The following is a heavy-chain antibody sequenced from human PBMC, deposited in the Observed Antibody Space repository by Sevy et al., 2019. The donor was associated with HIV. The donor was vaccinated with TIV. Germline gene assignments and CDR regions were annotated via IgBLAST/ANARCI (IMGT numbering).Heavy chain of an antibody. D-gene: IGHD1-26*01. V-gene: IGHV3-7*01. CDR1: GFTFSKYW. CDR2: IKQDAGQN. Sequence: GGSLRLSCAASGFTFSKYWMGWVRQAPGKGLEWVANIKQDAGQNYYVDSVKSRFTIYRDNAKNSLYLQMNSLRADDTAVYFCARDDGKYYFHYWGQGTLVTVSS. CDR3: ARDDGKYYFHY. J-gene: IGHJ4*02.